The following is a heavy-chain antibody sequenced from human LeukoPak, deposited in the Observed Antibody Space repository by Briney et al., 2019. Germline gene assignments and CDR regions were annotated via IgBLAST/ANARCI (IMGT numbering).Heavy chain of an antibody. V-gene: IGHV1-8*01. D-gene: IGHD3-16*01. J-gene: IGHJ5*02. Sequence: ASVKVSCKASGYTFTSYDINWVRQATGQGLEWMGWMNPNSGNTGYAQKFQGRVTMTRNTSISTAYMELSSLRSDDTAVYYCARDLYPRAVLPPAYNWFDPWGQGTLVTVSS. CDR1: GYTFTSYD. CDR3: ARDLYPRAVLPPAYNWFDP. CDR2: MNPNSGNT.